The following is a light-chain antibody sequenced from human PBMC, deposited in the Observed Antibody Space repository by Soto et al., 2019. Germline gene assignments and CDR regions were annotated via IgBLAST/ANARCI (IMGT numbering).Light chain of an antibody. CDR3: LQDYNYPRT. J-gene: IGKJ1*01. CDR1: QTISSW. V-gene: IGKV1-6*01. Sequence: IQMTQSPSTLSGSLGDRVTITCRASQTISSWLSWYQHKPGKAPKLLIYAASSLQSGVPSRFSGSGSGTDFTLTISSLQPEDFATYYCLQDYNYPRTFGQGTKVDIK. CDR2: AAS.